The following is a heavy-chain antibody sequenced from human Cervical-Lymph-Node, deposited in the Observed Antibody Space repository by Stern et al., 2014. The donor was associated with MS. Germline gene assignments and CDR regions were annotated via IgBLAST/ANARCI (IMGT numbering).Heavy chain of an antibody. CDR1: GFTLSPYS. V-gene: IGHV3-21*01. Sequence: EVQLVESGGGLVKPGGSLRLSCAASGFTLSPYSMNWVRQAPGKGLEWAASISPSGSYIQYADSVRGRFTISRDNAKNSLYLQVNSLRAEDTAVYYCARDPLNIASTGIYFDYWGQGPLVTVSS. CDR3: ARDPLNIASTGIYFDY. D-gene: IGHD1-1*01. CDR2: ISPSGSYI. J-gene: IGHJ4*02.